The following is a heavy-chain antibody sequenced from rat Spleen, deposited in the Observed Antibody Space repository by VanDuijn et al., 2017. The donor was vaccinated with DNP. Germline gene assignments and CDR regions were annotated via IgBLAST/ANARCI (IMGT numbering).Heavy chain of an antibody. D-gene: IGHD1-4*01. J-gene: IGHJ1*01. CDR2: INTGSGGT. CDR1: GYTFTTYY. V-gene: IGHV1-43*01. CDR3: ARRRLPYWYFDF. Sequence: QVQLQQSGAEPAKPGSSVKISCKASGYTFTTYYISWIKQTTGQGLDYIGYINTGSGGTNYNEKFRGKATLTVDTSSSTAFMQLSSLTPDDSAAYYCARRRLPYWYFDFWGPGTMVTVSS.